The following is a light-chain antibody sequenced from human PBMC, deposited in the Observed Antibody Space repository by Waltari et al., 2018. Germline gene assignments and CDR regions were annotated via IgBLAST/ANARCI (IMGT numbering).Light chain of an antibody. J-gene: IGLJ3*02. V-gene: IGLV4-69*01. CDR1: SGHSAYA. CDR2: LNSDGSH. CDR3: QTWANGFHEV. Sequence: QLVLTQSPSASASLGASVKLTCTLSSGHSAYAIAWHQRQPEKGPRYLMRLNSDGSHSRGDGIPDRFSGSSSGAARYLTLSILQSDDEADYFCQTWANGFHEVFGGGTRLTVL.